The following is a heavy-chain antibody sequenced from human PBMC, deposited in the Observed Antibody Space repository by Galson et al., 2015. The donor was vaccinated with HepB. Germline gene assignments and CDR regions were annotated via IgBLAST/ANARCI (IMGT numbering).Heavy chain of an antibody. CDR3: AAVPYCGGDCYPPGGTFDY. J-gene: IGHJ4*02. V-gene: IGHV1-58*02. CDR1: GFTFTSSA. CDR2: IVVGSGNT. D-gene: IGHD2-21*02. Sequence: SVKVSCKASGFTFTSSAMQWVRQARGQRLEWIGWIVVGSGNTNYAQKFQERVTITRDMSTSTAYMELSSLRSEDTAVYYCAAVPYCGGDCYPPGGTFDYWGQGTLVTVSS.